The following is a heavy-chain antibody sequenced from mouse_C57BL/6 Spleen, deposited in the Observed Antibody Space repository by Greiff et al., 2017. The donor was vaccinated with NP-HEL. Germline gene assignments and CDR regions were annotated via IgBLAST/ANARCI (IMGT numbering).Heavy chain of an antibody. D-gene: IGHD1-1*02. J-gene: IGHJ2*01. CDR1: GYSFTGYY. V-gene: IGHV1-42*01. Sequence: EVQLQQSGPELVKPGASVKISCKASGYSFTGYYMNWVKQSPEKSLEWIGEINPSTGGTTYNQKFKAKATLTVDKSSSTAYMQLKSLTSEDSAVYYCARGVGYFDYWGQGTTLTVSS. CDR3: ARGVGYFDY. CDR2: INPSTGGT.